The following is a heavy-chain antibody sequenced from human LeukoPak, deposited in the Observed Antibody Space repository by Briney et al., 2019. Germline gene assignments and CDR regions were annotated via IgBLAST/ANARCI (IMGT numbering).Heavy chain of an antibody. J-gene: IGHJ6*03. CDR3: AGYPVAAHYYYYYMDV. D-gene: IGHD6-19*01. CDR1: GGSISSSSYY. CDR2: IYYSGST. V-gene: IGHV4-39*01. Sequence: PSETLSLTRTVSGGSISSSSYYWGWIRQPPGKGLEWIGSIYYSGSTYYNPSLKSRVTISVDTSKNQFSLKLSSVTAADTAVYYCAGYPVAAHYYYYYMDVWGKGTTVTVSS.